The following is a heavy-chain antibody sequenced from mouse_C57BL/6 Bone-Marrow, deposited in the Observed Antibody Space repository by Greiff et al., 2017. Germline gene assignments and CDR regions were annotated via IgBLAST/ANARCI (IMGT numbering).Heavy chain of an antibody. CDR3: ATYSLFDY. J-gene: IGHJ2*01. CDR2: IYPGSGNT. D-gene: IGHD6-1*01. V-gene: IGHV1-76*01. Sequence: QVQLQQSGAELVRPGASVKLSCKASGYTFTDYYINWVKQRPGQGLEWIARIYPGSGNTYYNEKFKGKATLTAEKSSSTAYMQLSSLTSEDSAVYFCATYSLFDYWGQGTTLTVSS. CDR1: GYTFTDYY.